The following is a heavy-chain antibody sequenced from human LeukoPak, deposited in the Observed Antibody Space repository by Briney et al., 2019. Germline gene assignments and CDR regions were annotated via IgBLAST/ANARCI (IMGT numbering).Heavy chain of an antibody. CDR3: ARDRGYSYGIDY. CDR2: IYTSGST. Sequence: PSETLSLTCTVSGGSISSGSYYWSWIRQPAGKGLEWIGRIYTSGSTNYNPSLKSRVTISVDTSKNQFSLKLSSATAADTAVYYCARDRGYSYGIDYWGQGTLVTVSS. D-gene: IGHD5-18*01. CDR1: GGSISSGSYY. J-gene: IGHJ4*02. V-gene: IGHV4-61*02.